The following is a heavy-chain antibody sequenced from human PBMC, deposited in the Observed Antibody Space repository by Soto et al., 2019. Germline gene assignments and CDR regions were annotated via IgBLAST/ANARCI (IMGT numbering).Heavy chain of an antibody. CDR2: IIPIFGTA. D-gene: IGHD4-4*01. J-gene: IGHJ6*02. CDR3: ARDRNRGYSNYEPRNLYYYYGMDV. Sequence: ASVKVSCKASGGTFSSYAISWVRQAPGQGLEWMGGIIPIFGTANYAQKFQGRVTITADESTSTAYMELSSLRSEDTAVYYCARDRNRGYSNYEPRNLYYYYGMDVWGQGTTVTVSS. CDR1: GGTFSSYA. V-gene: IGHV1-69*13.